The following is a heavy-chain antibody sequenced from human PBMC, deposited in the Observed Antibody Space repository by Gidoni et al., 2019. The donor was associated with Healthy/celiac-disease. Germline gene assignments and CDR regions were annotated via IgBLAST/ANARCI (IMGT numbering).Heavy chain of an antibody. CDR1: GGSFSGYY. V-gene: IGHV4-34*01. J-gene: IGHJ4*02. CDR3: ARGRNSYFDY. CDR2: INHSGST. Sequence: QVQLPQWGAGLLKPSETLSLTCAVYGGSFSGYYWSWIRQPPGKGLEWIGEINHSGSTNYNPSLKSRVTISVDTSKNQFSLKLSSVTAADTAVYYCARGRNSYFDYWGQGTLVTVSS.